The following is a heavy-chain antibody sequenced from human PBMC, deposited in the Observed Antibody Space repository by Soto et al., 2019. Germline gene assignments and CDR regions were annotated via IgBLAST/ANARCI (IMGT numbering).Heavy chain of an antibody. CDR2: IYYSGST. D-gene: IGHD3-9*01. CDR3: ARRESYDILTGYYHFDY. Sequence: QLQLQESGPGLVKPSETLSLTCSDSGGSISSGSYYWGWIRQPPGKGLEWIGNIYYSGSTYYNPSLKSRVTISVDTSKNQFSLRLSSVTAADTAVYYCARRESYDILTGYYHFDYWGQGTLVAVSS. J-gene: IGHJ4*02. CDR1: GGSISSGSYY. V-gene: IGHV4-39*01.